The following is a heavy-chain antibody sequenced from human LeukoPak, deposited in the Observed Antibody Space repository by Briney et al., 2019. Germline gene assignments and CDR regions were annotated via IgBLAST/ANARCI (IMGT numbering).Heavy chain of an antibody. CDR2: IYYSGST. V-gene: IGHV4-31*03. CDR3: ARGSPYDYIWGSYRPHFFDY. J-gene: IGHJ4*02. Sequence: PSETLSLTCTVSGGSISSGGYYRSWIRQHPGKGLEWIGYIYYSGSTYYNPSLKSRVTISVDTSKNQFSLKLSSVTAADTAVYYCARGSPYDYIWGSYRPHFFDYWGQGTLVTVSS. D-gene: IGHD3-16*02. CDR1: GGSISSGGYY.